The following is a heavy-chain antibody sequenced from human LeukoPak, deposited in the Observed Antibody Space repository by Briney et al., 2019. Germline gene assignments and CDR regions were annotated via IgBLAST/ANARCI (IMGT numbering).Heavy chain of an antibody. CDR2: INTDGSST. CDR3: ARDREGELELRRYYYYMDV. J-gene: IGHJ6*03. Sequence: GGSLRLSCAASGFTFSSYWMHWVRQAPGKGLVWVSRINTDGSSTSYADSVKGRFTISRDNAKNTLYLQMNSLRAEDTAVYYCARDREGELELRRYYYYMDVWGKGTTVTVSS. CDR1: GFTFSSYW. V-gene: IGHV3-74*01. D-gene: IGHD1-7*01.